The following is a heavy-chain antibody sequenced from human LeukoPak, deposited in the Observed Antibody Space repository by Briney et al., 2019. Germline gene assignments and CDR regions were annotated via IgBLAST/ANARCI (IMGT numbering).Heavy chain of an antibody. V-gene: IGHV3-23*01. J-gene: IGHJ4*02. Sequence: GGSLRLSCAASGFTFSSYAMSWVRQAPGKGLEWVSAISGSGGSTYYADSVKGRFTISRDNSKNPLYLQMNSLRAEDTAVYYCAKSSIFGVTRGFDYWGQGTLATVSS. CDR2: ISGSGGST. D-gene: IGHD3-3*01. CDR1: GFTFSSYA. CDR3: AKSSIFGVTRGFDY.